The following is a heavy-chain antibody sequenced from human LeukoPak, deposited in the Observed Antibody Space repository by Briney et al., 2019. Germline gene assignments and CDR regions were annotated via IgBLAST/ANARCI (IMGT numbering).Heavy chain of an antibody. Sequence: SETLSLTCTVSGGSISSGGYYWSWIRQPPGKGLEWIGEINHSGSTNYNPSLKSRVTISVDTSKNQFSLKLSSVTAADTAVYYCARGGLRGFQHWGQGTLVTVSS. J-gene: IGHJ1*01. CDR1: GGSISSGGYY. CDR3: ARGGLRGFQH. V-gene: IGHV4-39*07. CDR2: INHSGST.